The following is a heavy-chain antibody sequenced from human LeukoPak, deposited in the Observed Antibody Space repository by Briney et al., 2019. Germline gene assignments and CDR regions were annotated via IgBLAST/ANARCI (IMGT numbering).Heavy chain of an antibody. D-gene: IGHD2-2*01. CDR1: GGSISSYY. CDR2: IYYSGST. Sequence: PSETLSLTCTVSGGSISSYYWSWIRQPPGKGLEWIGYIYYSGSTNYNPSLKSRVTISVDTSKNQFSLKLSSVTAADTAVYYCARDEEVPAAKGFDIWGQGTMVTVSS. J-gene: IGHJ3*02. CDR3: ARDEEVPAAKGFDI. V-gene: IGHV4-59*01.